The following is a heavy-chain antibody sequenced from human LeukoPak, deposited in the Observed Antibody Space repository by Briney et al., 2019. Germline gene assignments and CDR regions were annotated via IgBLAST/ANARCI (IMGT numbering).Heavy chain of an antibody. D-gene: IGHD1-26*01. V-gene: IGHV3-23*01. CDR2: ISGSGGST. Sequence: GGSLRLSCAASGFTFSSYAMSWVRQAPGKGLEWVSAISGSGGSTYYADSVKGRFTISRDNAKNSLYLQMNSLRAEDTAVYYCARDFLTFIVGATTVDYWGQGTLVTVSS. CDR3: ARDFLTFIVGATTVDY. CDR1: GFTFSSYA. J-gene: IGHJ4*02.